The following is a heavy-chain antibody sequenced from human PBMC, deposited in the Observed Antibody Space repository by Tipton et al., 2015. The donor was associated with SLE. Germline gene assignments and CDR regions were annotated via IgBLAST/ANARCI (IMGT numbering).Heavy chain of an antibody. Sequence: TLSLTCAVSGYSISSGYYWGWIRQPPGKGLEWIGSIYHSGSTYSNPSLKSRVTISVDTSKNQFSLKLSSVTAADTAVYYCARPMDYAGYFQHWGQGTLVTVSS. V-gene: IGHV4-38-2*01. J-gene: IGHJ1*01. CDR1: GYSISSGYY. CDR2: IYHSGST. D-gene: IGHD4-17*01. CDR3: ARPMDYAGYFQH.